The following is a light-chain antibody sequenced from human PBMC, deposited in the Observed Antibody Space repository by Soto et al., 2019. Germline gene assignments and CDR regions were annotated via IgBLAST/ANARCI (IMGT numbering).Light chain of an antibody. CDR2: DAA. J-gene: IGKJ2*01. CDR3: QQSYRSPYP. V-gene: IGKV1-39*01. CDR1: QGISTY. Sequence: DIQMTQSPSSLSASVGDRVTITCRGSQGISTYLVWYQQRQGRAPKLLIYDAASLLSEVPSRFSGSGSGTDFSLAIHSLRPKDFATYCCQQSYRSPYPFGQGTKLETK.